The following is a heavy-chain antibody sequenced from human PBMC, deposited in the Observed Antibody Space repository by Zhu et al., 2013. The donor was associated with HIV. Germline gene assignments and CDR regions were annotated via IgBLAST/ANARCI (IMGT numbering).Heavy chain of an antibody. J-gene: IGHJ4*02. CDR3: AGEPTSTTYYDY. V-gene: IGHV1-46*01. CDR1: GYTFINYY. D-gene: IGHD5-12*01. CDR2: ISPSGDST. Sequence: QAQLVQSGAEVKELGASVKVSCKASGYTFINYYIHWVRQAPGQGLEWMGTISPSGDSTSYAQKFQGRVTMTRDTSTTTVYMELSSLRSDDTAVYYCAGEPTSTTYYDYWGLGTLVSVSS.